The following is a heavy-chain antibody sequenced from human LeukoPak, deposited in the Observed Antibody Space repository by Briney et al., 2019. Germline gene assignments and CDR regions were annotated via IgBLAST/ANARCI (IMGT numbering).Heavy chain of an antibody. CDR1: GGSISSGDYY. D-gene: IGHD3-3*01. CDR3: ARLPTHYDFWSGSVSAFDI. J-gene: IGHJ3*02. V-gene: IGHV4-30-4*01. Sequence: SETLSLTCTVSGGSISSGDYYWSWIRQPPGKGLEWIGYIYYSGSTYYNPSLKSRVTISVDTSKNQFPLKLSSVTAADTAVCYCARLPTHYDFWSGSVSAFDIWGQGTMVTVSS. CDR2: IYYSGST.